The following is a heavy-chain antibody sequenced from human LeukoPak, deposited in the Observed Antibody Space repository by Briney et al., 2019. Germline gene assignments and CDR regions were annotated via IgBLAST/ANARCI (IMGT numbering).Heavy chain of an antibody. Sequence: GGSLRLSCAASGFTLSDHYMDWVRQAPGKGLEWVGRIKNKANSYTTEYAASVKGRFTISGDDSKNSLYLQMNSLKTEDTAVYFCARRLYSDKDLGAFDYWGQGTLVTVSS. V-gene: IGHV3-72*01. CDR3: ARRLYSDKDLGAFDY. CDR1: GFTLSDHY. D-gene: IGHD1-26*01. J-gene: IGHJ4*02. CDR2: IKNKANSYTT.